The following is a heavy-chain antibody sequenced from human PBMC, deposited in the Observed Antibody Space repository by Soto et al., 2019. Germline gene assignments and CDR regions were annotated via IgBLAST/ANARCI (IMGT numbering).Heavy chain of an antibody. J-gene: IGHJ6*02. Sequence: ASVKVSCKASGYTFTGYYMHWVRQAPGQGLEWMGWINPNSGGTNYAQKFQGWVTMTRDTSISTAYMELSRLRSDDTAVYYCARVLTYGGNDYYYGMDVWGQGTTVTVAS. V-gene: IGHV1-2*04. CDR1: GYTFTGYY. D-gene: IGHD4-17*01. CDR2: INPNSGGT. CDR3: ARVLTYGGNDYYYGMDV.